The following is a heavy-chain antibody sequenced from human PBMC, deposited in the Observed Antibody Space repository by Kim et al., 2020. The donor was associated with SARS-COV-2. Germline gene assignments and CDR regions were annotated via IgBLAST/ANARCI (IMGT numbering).Heavy chain of an antibody. D-gene: IGHD3-22*01. CDR3: ARDAGGYPDD. J-gene: IGHJ4*02. CDR1: GFTFSSYA. Sequence: GGSLRLSCAASGFTFSSYAMHWVRQAPGKGLEWVAVISYDGSNKYYADSVKGRFTISRDNSKNTLYLQMNSLRAEDTAVYYCARDAGGYPDDWGQGTLVT. V-gene: IGHV3-30-3*01. CDR2: ISYDGSNK.